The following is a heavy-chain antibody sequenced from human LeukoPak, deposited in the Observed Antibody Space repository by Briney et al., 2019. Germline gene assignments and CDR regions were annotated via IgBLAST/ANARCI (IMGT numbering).Heavy chain of an antibody. CDR2: FDPEDGET. CDR1: GYTLTELS. Sequence: ASVKVSCKVSGYTLTELSMHWVRQAPGKGLEWMGGFDPEDGETIYAQKFQGRVTMTRDTSTSSVYMELSSLRSEDTAVYYCARGAIAAGGPYYYGMDVWGQGTTVTVAS. J-gene: IGHJ6*02. V-gene: IGHV1-24*01. CDR3: ARGAIAAGGPYYYGMDV. D-gene: IGHD6-13*01.